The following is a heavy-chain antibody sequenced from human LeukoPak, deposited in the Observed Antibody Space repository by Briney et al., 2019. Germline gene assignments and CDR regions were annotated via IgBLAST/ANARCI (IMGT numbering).Heavy chain of an antibody. CDR2: ISGSGDGT. V-gene: IGHV3-23*01. J-gene: IGHJ4*02. CDR3: AKDLFDYVWGSYRPTPFDS. CDR1: EFTFSSYA. D-gene: IGHD3-16*02. Sequence: GGSLRLSCAASEFTFSSYAMSWVRQAPGKGLEWVSAISGSGDGTYYADSVKGRFTISRDNSKNTLYLQMNSLRAEDTAVYYCAKDLFDYVWGSYRPTPFDSWGQGTLVTVSS.